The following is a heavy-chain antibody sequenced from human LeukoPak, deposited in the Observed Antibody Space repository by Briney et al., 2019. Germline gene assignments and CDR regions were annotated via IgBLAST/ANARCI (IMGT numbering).Heavy chain of an antibody. CDR1: GFTFTSYT. D-gene: IGHD3-16*01. V-gene: IGHV3-43*01. J-gene: IGHJ4*02. CDR2: ITWDGGYT. CDR3: ATERSRYFDY. Sequence: GGSLRLSCAASGFTFTSYTMHWVRQAPGKGLEWVSLITWDGGYTYYADSVKGRFTISRDNSKNSLYLQMNSLRTEDTALYYCATERSRYFDYWGQGTLVTVSS.